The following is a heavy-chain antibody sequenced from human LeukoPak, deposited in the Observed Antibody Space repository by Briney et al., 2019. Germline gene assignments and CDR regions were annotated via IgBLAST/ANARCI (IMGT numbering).Heavy chain of an antibody. V-gene: IGHV3-7*03. Sequence: GGSLRLSCEGSGFTFSNYWMGWVRQAPGKGLQWVANIKTDGSEKYYVDSVKGRFTISRDNAKNTVYLQMNSLRAEDTAVYYCARDLRVAGMWGQGTLVTVSS. J-gene: IGHJ4*02. CDR3: ARDLRVAGM. CDR2: IKTDGSEK. CDR1: GFTFSNYW. D-gene: IGHD6-19*01.